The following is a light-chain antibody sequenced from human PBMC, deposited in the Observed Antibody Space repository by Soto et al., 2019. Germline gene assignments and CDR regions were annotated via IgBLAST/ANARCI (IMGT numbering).Light chain of an antibody. CDR1: QSVSSN. J-gene: IGKJ5*01. CDR2: GAS. V-gene: IGKV3-20*01. CDR3: QQYGSSPSIT. Sequence: EIVMTQSPAPLSVSPGERATLSCRSSQSVSSNLAWYQQKPGQAPRLLIYGASNRAAGIPDRFSGSGSGTDFTLTISRLEPEDFAVYYCQQYGSSPSITFGQGTRLEIK.